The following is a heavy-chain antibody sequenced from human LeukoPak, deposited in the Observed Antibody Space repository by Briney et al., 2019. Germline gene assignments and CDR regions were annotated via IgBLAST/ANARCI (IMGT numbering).Heavy chain of an antibody. V-gene: IGHV4-59*01. CDR1: GGSISSYY. CDR3: ARGGGLGYYYYYMDV. Sequence: SETLSLTCTVSGGSISSYYWNWIRQPPGKGLEWIGYIYYSGTTNYNPSLKSRVSMSVDTSKNQFSLKLSSVTAADTAVYYCARGGGLGYYYYYMDVWGKGTTVTISS. J-gene: IGHJ6*03. D-gene: IGHD3/OR15-3a*01. CDR2: IYYSGTT.